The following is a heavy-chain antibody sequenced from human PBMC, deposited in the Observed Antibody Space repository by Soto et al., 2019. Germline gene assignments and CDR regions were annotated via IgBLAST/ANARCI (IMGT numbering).Heavy chain of an antibody. CDR3: ARRGGYCGGDCYSSYFDY. V-gene: IGHV4-39*01. CDR2: IYYSGST. D-gene: IGHD2-21*02. CDR1: GGSISSSSYY. Sequence: QLQLQESGPGLVKPSETLSLTCTVSGGSISSSSYYWGWIRQPPGKGLEWIGSIYYSGSTYYNPSLKSRVTISVDTSKNQFSLKLSSVTAADTAVYYCARRGGYCGGDCYSSYFDYWGQGTLVTVSS. J-gene: IGHJ4*02.